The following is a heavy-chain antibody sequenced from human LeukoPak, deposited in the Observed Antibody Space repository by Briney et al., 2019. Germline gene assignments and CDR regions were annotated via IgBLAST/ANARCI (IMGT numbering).Heavy chain of an antibody. CDR3: ARGPTTVTSPHFDY. D-gene: IGHD4-17*01. Sequence: PGGSLRLSCAASGFTSTDYYMTWIRQAPGKGLEWVSYISRNGDTRYYADSVKGRFTISRDNAKSSLYLQMNSLRAEDTAVYYCARGPTTVTSPHFDYWGQGTLVTVSS. V-gene: IGHV3-11*01. CDR2: ISRNGDTR. CDR1: GFTSTDYY. J-gene: IGHJ4*02.